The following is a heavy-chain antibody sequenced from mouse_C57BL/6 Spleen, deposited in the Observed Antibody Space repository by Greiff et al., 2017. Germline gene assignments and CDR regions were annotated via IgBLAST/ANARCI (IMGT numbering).Heavy chain of an antibody. CDR2: IRNKANGYTT. Sequence: EVTLVESGGGLVQPGGSLSLSCAASGFTFTDYYMSWVRQPPGKALEWLGFIRNKANGYTTDYSASVKGRFTVSRDNSQSNLYLQMNALRAEDSATYYCARELLRGFDYWGQGTTLTVSS. J-gene: IGHJ2*01. V-gene: IGHV7-3*01. D-gene: IGHD1-1*01. CDR3: ARELLRGFDY. CDR1: GFTFTDYY.